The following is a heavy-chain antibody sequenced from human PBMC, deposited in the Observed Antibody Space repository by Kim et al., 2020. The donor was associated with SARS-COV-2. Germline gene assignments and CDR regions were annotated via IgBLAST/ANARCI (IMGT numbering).Heavy chain of an antibody. CDR1: GFTFGSYT. J-gene: IGHJ5*02. CDR3: AKGGYGSGTHTRFDP. D-gene: IGHD3-10*01. V-gene: IGHV3-23*01. Sequence: GGSLRLSCAASGFTFGSYTMSWVRQAPGKGLEWVSGITGGAEITYHADFAKGRLTISRDNSKNTLYLQMNSLRADDTAVYYCAKGGYGSGTHTRFDPWGHGTLVTVSS. CDR2: ITGGAEIT.